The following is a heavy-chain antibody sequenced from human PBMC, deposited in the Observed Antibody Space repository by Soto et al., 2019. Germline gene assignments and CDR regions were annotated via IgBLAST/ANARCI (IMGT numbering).Heavy chain of an antibody. CDR3: ARDIVGGYDYGGFYFDY. CDR2: IIPILGIA. CDR1: GGTFSSYT. J-gene: IGHJ4*02. V-gene: IGHV1-69*08. Sequence: QVQLVQSGAEVKKPGSSVKVSCKASGGTFSSYTISWVRQAPGQGLEWMGRIIPILGIANYAQKFQGRVTITADKCTSTAYMELSSLRFEDTVVYYCARDIVGGYDYGGFYFDYWGQGTLVTVSS. D-gene: IGHD5-12*01.